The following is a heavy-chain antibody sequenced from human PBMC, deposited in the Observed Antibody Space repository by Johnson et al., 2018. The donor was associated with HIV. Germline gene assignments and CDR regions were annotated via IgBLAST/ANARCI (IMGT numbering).Heavy chain of an antibody. J-gene: IGHJ3*02. V-gene: IGHV3-66*01. Sequence: VQLVESGGGLVKPGRSLRLSCAASGFTFDDYAMFCVRQTPGKGLEWVSVIYSGGSTYYADSVKGRFTISRDNAKNSLYLQMNSLRAEDTAVYYCARGDYGHDAFDIWGQGTMVTVSS. D-gene: IGHD4/OR15-4a*01. CDR3: ARGDYGHDAFDI. CDR1: GFTFDDYA. CDR2: IYSGGST.